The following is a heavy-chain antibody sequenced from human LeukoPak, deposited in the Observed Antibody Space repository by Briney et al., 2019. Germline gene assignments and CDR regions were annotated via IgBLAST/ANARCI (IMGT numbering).Heavy chain of an antibody. Sequence: GGSLRLSCAASGFTFDDYAMHWVRQAPGKGLEWVSAISGSGGSTYYADSVKGRFTISRDNSKNTLYLQMNSLRAEDTAVYYCAKDKPGLVGVTDYWGQGTLVTVSS. CDR3: AKDKPGLVGVTDY. CDR2: ISGSGGST. V-gene: IGHV3-23*01. CDR1: GFTFDDYA. J-gene: IGHJ4*02. D-gene: IGHD1-26*01.